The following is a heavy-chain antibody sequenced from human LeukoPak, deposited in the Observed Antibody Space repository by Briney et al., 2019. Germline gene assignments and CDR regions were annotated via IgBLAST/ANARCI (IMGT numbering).Heavy chain of an antibody. Sequence: PGGSLRLSCAASGFTFSSYAMSWVRQAPGKGLEWVSSISGSGGSTYYADSVKGRFTISRDNSKNTLYLQMNSLRAEDTAVYYCAGYYDFWSGYPVYWGQGTLVTVSS. CDR3: AGYYDFWSGYPVY. CDR1: GFTFSSYA. D-gene: IGHD3-3*01. V-gene: IGHV3-23*01. J-gene: IGHJ4*02. CDR2: ISGSGGST.